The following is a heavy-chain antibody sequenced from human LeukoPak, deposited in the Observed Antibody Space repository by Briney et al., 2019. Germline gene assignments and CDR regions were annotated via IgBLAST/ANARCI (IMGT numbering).Heavy chain of an antibody. Sequence: ASVKVSCKASGYTFTSYGISWVRQAPGQGLEWMGWISAYNGNTNYAQKLQGRVTMTTDTSTSTAYMELRSLRADDTAVYYCARGGDVNTAMVIGSAPWGQGPLVTVSS. CDR3: ARGGDVNTAMVIGSAP. D-gene: IGHD5-18*01. J-gene: IGHJ5*02. CDR1: GYTFTSYG. CDR2: ISAYNGNT. V-gene: IGHV1-18*01.